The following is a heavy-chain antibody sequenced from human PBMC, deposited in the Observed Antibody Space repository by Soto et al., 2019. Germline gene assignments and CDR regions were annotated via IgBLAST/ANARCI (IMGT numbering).Heavy chain of an antibody. V-gene: IGHV1-46*01. J-gene: IGHJ6*02. CDR1: GYTFTSYY. Sequence: ASLKVSCKASGYTFTSYYMHWVRQAPGQGLEWMGIINPSGGSTSYAQKFQGRVTMTRDTSTRTVYMELSSLRSEDTAVYYCAKSGTKTTRVGVADTRTRGHYYYGMDVWGQGTTVTVYS. CDR3: AKSGTKTTRVGVADTRTRGHYYYGMDV. D-gene: IGHD2-15*01. CDR2: INPSGGST.